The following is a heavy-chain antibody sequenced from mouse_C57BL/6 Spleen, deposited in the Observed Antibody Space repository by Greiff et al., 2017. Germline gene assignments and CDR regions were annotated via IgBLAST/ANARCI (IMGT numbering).Heavy chain of an antibody. J-gene: IGHJ3*01. CDR2: INPGSGGT. CDR1: GYAFTNYL. V-gene: IGHV1-54*01. Sequence: QVQLQQSGAELVRPGTSVKVSCKASGYAFTNYLIEWVKQRPGQGLEWIGVINPGSGGTNYNEKFKGKATLTADKSSSTAYMQLSSLTSEDSAVYFCARDYYSNRVFAYWGQGTLVTVSA. D-gene: IGHD2-5*01. CDR3: ARDYYSNRVFAY.